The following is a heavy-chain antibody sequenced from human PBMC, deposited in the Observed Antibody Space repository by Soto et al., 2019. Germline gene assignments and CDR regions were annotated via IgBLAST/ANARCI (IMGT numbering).Heavy chain of an antibody. J-gene: IGHJ3*01. CDR1: GYTFINYG. CDR2: LSAYNGDT. V-gene: IGHV1-18*01. Sequence: QVQLVQSGAEVKKPGASVRVSCKTSGYTFINYGITWVRQAPGQGLEWMGWLSAYNGDTSSSEKLQDRFTMTTDTSTNTVYMDLRSLTSDDTAVYYCAGWSAIVGGAAALDVWGQGTMVIVSS. D-gene: IGHD1-26*01. CDR3: AGWSAIVGGAAALDV.